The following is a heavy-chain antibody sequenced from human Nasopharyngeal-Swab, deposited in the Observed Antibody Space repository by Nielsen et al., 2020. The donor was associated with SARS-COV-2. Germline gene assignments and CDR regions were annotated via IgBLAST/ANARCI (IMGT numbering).Heavy chain of an antibody. CDR1: GGSFSGYY. Sequence: SDTLSLTCAVYGGSFSGYYWSWIRQPPGKGLEWIGEINHSGGTNYNPSLKSRVTISVDTSKNQFSLKLSSVTAADTAVYYCARGRYSSSWYGLIWYFDLWGRGTLVTVSS. D-gene: IGHD6-13*01. J-gene: IGHJ2*01. CDR2: INHSGGT. CDR3: ARGRYSSSWYGLIWYFDL. V-gene: IGHV4-34*01.